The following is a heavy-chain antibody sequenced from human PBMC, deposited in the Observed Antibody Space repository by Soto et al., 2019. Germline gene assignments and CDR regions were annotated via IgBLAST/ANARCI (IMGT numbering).Heavy chain of an antibody. CDR1: GFTVSSNY. CDR2: IYSGGST. V-gene: IGHV3-66*01. CDR3: ARGTAYDILTGYYKSPYYFDY. Sequence: GGSLRLSCAASGFTVSSNYMSWVRQAPGKGLEWVSVIYSGGSTYYADFVKGRFTISRDNSKNTLYLQMNSLRAEDTAVYYFARGTAYDILTGYYKSPYYFDYWGQGTLVTVSS. D-gene: IGHD3-9*01. J-gene: IGHJ4*02.